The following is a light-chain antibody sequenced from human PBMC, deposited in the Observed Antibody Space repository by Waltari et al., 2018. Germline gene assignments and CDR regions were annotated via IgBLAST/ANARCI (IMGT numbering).Light chain of an antibody. J-gene: IGKJ2*03. Sequence: AIQMTESSSSLSAVVVYRCTITCRASQGIRNDLGWYQQKPGKAPKLLIYGASNVQGGVPSRGSGSGSGTDLTITISRMKPEDFATYYCLQDYNFPHSFGQGTKLEIK. CDR1: QGIRND. V-gene: IGKV1-6*01. CDR2: GAS. CDR3: LQDYNFPHS.